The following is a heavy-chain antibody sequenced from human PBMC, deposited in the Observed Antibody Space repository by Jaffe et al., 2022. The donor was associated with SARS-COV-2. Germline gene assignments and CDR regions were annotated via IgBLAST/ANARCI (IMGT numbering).Heavy chain of an antibody. J-gene: IGHJ4*02. Sequence: QLQLQESGPGLVKPSETLSLTCTVSGGSISSSSYYWGWIRQPPGKGLEWIGSIYYSGSTYYNPSLKSRVTISVDTSKNQFSLKLSSVTAADTAVYYCATINPVYSSGWYENYFDYWGQGTLVTVSS. CDR2: IYYSGST. V-gene: IGHV4-39*01. CDR3: ATINPVYSSGWYENYFDY. D-gene: IGHD6-19*01. CDR1: GGSISSSSYY.